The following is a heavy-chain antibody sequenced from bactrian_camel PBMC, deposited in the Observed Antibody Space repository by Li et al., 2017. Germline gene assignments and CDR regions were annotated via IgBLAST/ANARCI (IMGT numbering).Heavy chain of an antibody. CDR3: AADQGGGYDYCSGSWFMFGY. CDR1: GFTFSSYD. V-gene: IGHV3S40*01. Sequence: DVQLVESGGGLVQPGGSLRLSCTASGFTFSSYDMSWVRQAPGKGLEWVSSISTAGGNTYYTDSVKGRFTISRDNAKNTLYLQMNSLKPEDTAMYYCAADQGGGYDYCSGSWFMFGYWGQGTQVTVS. J-gene: IGHJ6*01. CDR2: ISTAGGNT. D-gene: IGHD3*01.